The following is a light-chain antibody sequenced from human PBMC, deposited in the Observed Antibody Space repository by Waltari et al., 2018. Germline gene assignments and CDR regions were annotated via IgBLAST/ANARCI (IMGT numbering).Light chain of an antibody. V-gene: IGKV3-20*01. CDR2: DAS. CDR3: QQYRMTPVS. J-gene: IGKJ2*03. Sequence: EVLLTHSPGNLSLSPGDRSTLSCRASESVGNLLAWYQQKPGQVPRLLIYDASTRATGIPDRFSGSGSGTEFTLTISRLEAGDFAMYYCQQYRMTPVSFGQGTKVEIK. CDR1: ESVGNL.